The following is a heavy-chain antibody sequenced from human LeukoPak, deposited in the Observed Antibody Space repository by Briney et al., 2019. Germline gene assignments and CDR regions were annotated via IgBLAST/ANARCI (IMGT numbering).Heavy chain of an antibody. J-gene: IGHJ6*03. D-gene: IGHD2-2*01. Sequence: ASVKVSCKASGYTFTSYDINWVRQATGQGLEWMGWMNPNSGNTGYAQKFQGRVTMTRNTSISTAYMELSSLRSEDTAVYYCASATVVPAAPTEYYYYYYMDVWGKGTTVTVSS. CDR1: GYTFTSYD. CDR2: MNPNSGNT. CDR3: ASATVVPAAPTEYYYYYYMDV. V-gene: IGHV1-8*01.